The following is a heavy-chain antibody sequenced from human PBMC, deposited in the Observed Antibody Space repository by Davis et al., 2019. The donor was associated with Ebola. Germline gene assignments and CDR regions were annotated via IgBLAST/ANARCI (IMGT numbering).Heavy chain of an antibody. Sequence: SETLSLTCAVYGGSFSGYYWSWIRQHPGKGLEWIGYIHYSGSTYYNPSLKSRVTISVDRSKNQFSLKLSSVTAADTAVYYCARGRIGCSGGSCFNWFDPWGQGTLVTVSS. D-gene: IGHD2-15*01. V-gene: IGHV4-34*01. CDR3: ARGRIGCSGGSCFNWFDP. CDR2: IHYSGST. CDR1: GGSFSGYY. J-gene: IGHJ5*02.